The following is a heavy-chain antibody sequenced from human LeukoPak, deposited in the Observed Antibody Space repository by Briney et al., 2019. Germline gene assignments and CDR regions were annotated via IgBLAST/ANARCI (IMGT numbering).Heavy chain of an antibody. D-gene: IGHD6-13*01. CDR1: GYTFTSYY. Sequence: ASVKVSCKASGYTFTSYYMHWVRQAPGQGLEWMGIINPSGGSTSYAQKFQGRVTMTRDTSTSTVYMELSSLRSEDTAMYYCARERYSSSWYREPVDYWGQGTLVTVSS. J-gene: IGHJ4*02. CDR2: INPSGGST. V-gene: IGHV1-46*03. CDR3: ARERYSSSWYREPVDY.